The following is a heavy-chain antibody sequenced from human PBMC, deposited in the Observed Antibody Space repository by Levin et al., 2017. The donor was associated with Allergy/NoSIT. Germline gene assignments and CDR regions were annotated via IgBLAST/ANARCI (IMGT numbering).Heavy chain of an antibody. J-gene: IGHJ4*02. Sequence: SETLSLTCTVSGGSISSGGYYWTWIRQHPGKGLEWIGHIYNSGSTYYNPSLKSRVTISVDTSKNQFSLKLSSVTAADTAVYYCARVPGPLAVIHLTNWGQGTLVTVSS. D-gene: IGHD2-21*01. CDR2: IYNSGST. CDR1: GGSISSGGYY. CDR3: ARVPGPLAVIHLTN. V-gene: IGHV4-31*03.